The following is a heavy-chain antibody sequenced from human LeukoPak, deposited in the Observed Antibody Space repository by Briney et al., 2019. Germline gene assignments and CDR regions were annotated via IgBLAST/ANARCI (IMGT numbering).Heavy chain of an antibody. CDR3: AKGEQYSSAWYHSSGDY. Sequence: GGSLRLSCAASGFTFSSYGMHWVRQAPGKGLEWMAVISYDVSNQYYADSVKGRFSISRDNAKNTVYLQMNSLGAEDTAVYYCAKGEQYSSAWYHSSGDYWGQGTLVTVSS. J-gene: IGHJ4*02. V-gene: IGHV3-30*18. CDR2: ISYDVSNQ. CDR1: GFTFSSYG. D-gene: IGHD6-19*01.